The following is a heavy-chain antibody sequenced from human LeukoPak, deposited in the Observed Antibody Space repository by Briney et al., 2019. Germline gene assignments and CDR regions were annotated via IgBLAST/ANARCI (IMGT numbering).Heavy chain of an antibody. CDR1: GGSISSGSYY. Sequence: SQTLSLTCTVSGGSISSGSYYWSWIRQPAGKGLEWIGRIYTSGSTNYNPSLKSRVTISVDKSKNQFSLKLSSVTAADTAVYYCARGPPHSSGWHWGHPFDYWGQGTLVTVSS. V-gene: IGHV4-61*02. D-gene: IGHD6-19*01. CDR3: ARGPPHSSGWHWGHPFDY. J-gene: IGHJ4*02. CDR2: IYTSGST.